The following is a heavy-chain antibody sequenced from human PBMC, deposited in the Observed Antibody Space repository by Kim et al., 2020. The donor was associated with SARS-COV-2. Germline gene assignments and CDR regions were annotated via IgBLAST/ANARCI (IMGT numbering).Heavy chain of an antibody. CDR1: GFTFSNAW. CDR3: TTAYNSDRGSSSDY. D-gene: IGHD6-19*01. Sequence: GGSLRLSCAASGFTFSNAWMNWVRQPPGKGLEWVGRIKRKSDGETTDYAAPLKGRFTISRDDSENTLYLQMSSLKTEDTAFYYCTTAYNSDRGSSSDYWGQGTLVTVSS. CDR2: IKRKSDGETT. J-gene: IGHJ4*02. V-gene: IGHV3-15*01.